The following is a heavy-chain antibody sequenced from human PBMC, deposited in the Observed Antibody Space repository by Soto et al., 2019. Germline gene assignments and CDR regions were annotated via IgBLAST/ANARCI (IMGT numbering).Heavy chain of an antibody. CDR3: ARGTGYDFWSGYWYYYYYYYGMDV. CDR1: GFTFSSYA. J-gene: IGHJ6*02. Sequence: GGSLRLSCAASGFTFSSYAMSWVRQAPGKGLEWVSAISGSGGSTYYADPVKGRFTISRDNSKNTLYLQMNSLRAEDTAVYYCARGTGYDFWSGYWYYYYYYYGMDVWGQGTTVTV. D-gene: IGHD3-3*01. CDR2: ISGSGGST. V-gene: IGHV3-23*01.